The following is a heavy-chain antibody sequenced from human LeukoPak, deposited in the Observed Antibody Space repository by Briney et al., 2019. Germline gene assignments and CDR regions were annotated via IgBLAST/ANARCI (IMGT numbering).Heavy chain of an antibody. Sequence: SMKVSCKASGGTFSSYAISWVRQAPGQGLEWMGGIIPIFGTANYAQKFQGRVTITADESTSTAYMELSSLRSVDTAVYYCAREIAARPDLDYWGQGTLVTVSS. CDR1: GGTFSSYA. CDR3: AREIAARPDLDY. V-gene: IGHV1-69*13. CDR2: IIPIFGTA. D-gene: IGHD6-6*01. J-gene: IGHJ4*02.